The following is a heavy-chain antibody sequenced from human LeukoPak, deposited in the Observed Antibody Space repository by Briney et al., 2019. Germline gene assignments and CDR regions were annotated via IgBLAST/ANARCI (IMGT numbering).Heavy chain of an antibody. D-gene: IGHD3-22*01. J-gene: IGHJ4*02. Sequence: GGSLRLSCEVSGLTFNEYAMPWVRQAPGKGLEWVSGISGNGGGIGYADSVKGRFTISRDNAKNSLYLQMNSLRVEDTALYYCAKELIITGRKYYFDYWGQGTLVTVSS. CDR2: ISGNGGGI. V-gene: IGHV3-9*01. CDR1: GLTFNEYA. CDR3: AKELIITGRKYYFDY.